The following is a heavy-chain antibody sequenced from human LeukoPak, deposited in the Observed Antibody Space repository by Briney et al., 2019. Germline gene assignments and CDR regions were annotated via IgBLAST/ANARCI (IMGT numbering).Heavy chain of an antibody. CDR1: GGSFSGYY. Sequence: SETLSLTCAVYGGSFSGYYWSWIRQPPGKGLEWIGEINHSGSTNYNLSLKSRVTISVDTSKNQFSLKLSSVTAADTAVYYCARARRHYYDSSGGIFDYWGQGTLVTVSS. J-gene: IGHJ4*02. CDR2: INHSGST. D-gene: IGHD3-22*01. V-gene: IGHV4-34*01. CDR3: ARARRHYYDSSGGIFDY.